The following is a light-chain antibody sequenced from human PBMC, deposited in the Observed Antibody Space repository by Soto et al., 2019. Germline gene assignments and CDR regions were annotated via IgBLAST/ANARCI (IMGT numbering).Light chain of an antibody. CDR3: SSYASTSSPVL. CDR1: SSDVGGYHF. J-gene: IGLJ2*01. Sequence: QSVLTQPASVSGSPGQSITISCTGTSSDVGGYHFVSWYQHYPGKAPKLMIYDVSKRPSGVSNRFSGSKSGNTASLTISGLQAEDEADYYCSSYASTSSPVLFGGGTKVTVL. V-gene: IGLV2-14*03. CDR2: DVS.